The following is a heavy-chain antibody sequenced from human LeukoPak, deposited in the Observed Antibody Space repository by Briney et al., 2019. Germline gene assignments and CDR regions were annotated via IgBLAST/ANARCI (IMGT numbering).Heavy chain of an antibody. V-gene: IGHV4-39*01. Sequence: SETLSLTCTVSGGSISSSSYYWGWIRQPPGKGLEWIGSIYYSGSAYYNPSLKSRVTMSVDTSKNQFSLRLSSVTAADTAVYSCARHPERFSYFDYSGQGTLVTVSS. CDR1: GGSISSSSYY. CDR3: ARHPERFSYFDY. J-gene: IGHJ4*02. CDR2: IYYSGSA. D-gene: IGHD2/OR15-2a*01.